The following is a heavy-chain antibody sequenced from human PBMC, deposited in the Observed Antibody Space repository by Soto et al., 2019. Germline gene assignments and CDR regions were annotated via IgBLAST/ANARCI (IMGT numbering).Heavy chain of an antibody. CDR2: IYSGGST. V-gene: IGHV3-53*02. CDR1: GFTVSSNY. D-gene: IGHD3-3*01. J-gene: IGHJ6*02. CDR3: ARDGGAFWSGYHYYGMDV. Sequence: EVQLVETGGGLIQPGGSLRLSCAASGFTVSSNYMSWVRQAPGKGLEWVSVIYSGGSTYYADSVKGRFTISRDNSKITLYLQMNSLRAEVTAVYYCARDGGAFWSGYHYYGMDVWGQGTTVTVSS.